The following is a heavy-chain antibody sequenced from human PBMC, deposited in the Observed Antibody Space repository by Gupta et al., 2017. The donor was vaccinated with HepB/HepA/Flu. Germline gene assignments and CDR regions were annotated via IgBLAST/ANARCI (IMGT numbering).Heavy chain of an antibody. V-gene: IGHV4-39*01. CDR3: ARRGGLYYYMDV. CDR2: IYYSGST. CDR1: GGSISSSSYY. Sequence: QLQLQESGPGLVKPSETLSLTCTVSGGSISSSSYYWGWIRQPPGKGLEWIGSIYYSGSTYYNPALKSRVTISVDTSKKQFSLKLRSVTAADTAVYYYARRGGLYYYMDVGGKGTTVTVSS. D-gene: IGHD1-26*01. J-gene: IGHJ6*03.